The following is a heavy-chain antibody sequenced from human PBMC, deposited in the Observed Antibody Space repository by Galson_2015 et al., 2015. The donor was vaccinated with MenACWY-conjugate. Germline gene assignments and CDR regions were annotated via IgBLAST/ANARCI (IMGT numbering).Heavy chain of an antibody. CDR3: ACGQLVQDY. CDR1: GFIFSNYW. D-gene: IGHD6-13*01. CDR2: IKQDGSEK. Sequence: SLRLSCAASGFIFSNYWMTWVRQAAGKGLEWVANIKQDGSEKYYVGSVRGRFTISRDNAKNSLYLQMNSLTAEDTAVYYCACGQLVQDYWGQGTLVTVSS. V-gene: IGHV3-7*03. J-gene: IGHJ4*02.